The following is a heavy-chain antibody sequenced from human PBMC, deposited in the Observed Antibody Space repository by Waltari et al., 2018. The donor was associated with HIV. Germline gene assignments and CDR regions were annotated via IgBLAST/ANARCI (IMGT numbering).Heavy chain of an antibody. CDR1: GFTVSHNY. CDR2: TYRDGRG. D-gene: IGHD2-15*01. CDR3: ARGASGRLQAGGGYFGLDI. V-gene: IGHV3-66*02. Sequence: DVKVVESGGALVQPGGSLRLSCVGSGFTVSHNYMMSVRQRPGEGLGGVPMTYRDGRGERGWAGKGRFTSSIDTSKNRVFVRMSSVSVEDTGIFDGARGASGRLQAGGGYFGLDIWGRGTTVTVSS. J-gene: IGHJ6*02.